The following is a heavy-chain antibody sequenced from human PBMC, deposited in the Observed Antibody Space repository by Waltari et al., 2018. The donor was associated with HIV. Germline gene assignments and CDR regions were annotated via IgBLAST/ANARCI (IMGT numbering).Heavy chain of an antibody. J-gene: IGHJ4*02. CDR1: GGSISSYY. V-gene: IGHV4-4*07. Sequence: QVQLQESGPGLVKPSETLSLTCTVPGGSISSYYWTWIRQPAGKGLEWIGRIYTSGSTNYNPSLKSRVTMSVDTSKNQFSLKLNSVTAADTAVYYCAREQRWLQQLDYWGQGTLVTVSS. D-gene: IGHD6-19*01. CDR3: AREQRWLQQLDY. CDR2: IYTSGST.